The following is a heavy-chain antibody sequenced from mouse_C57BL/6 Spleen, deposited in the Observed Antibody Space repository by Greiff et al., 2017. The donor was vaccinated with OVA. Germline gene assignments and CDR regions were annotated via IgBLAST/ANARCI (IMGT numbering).Heavy chain of an antibody. CDR2: IYPGSGNT. J-gene: IGHJ2*01. CDR1: GYTFTDYY. V-gene: IGHV1-76*01. D-gene: IGHD2-5*01. Sequence: VQLQQSGAELVRPGASVKLSCKASGYTFTDYYINWVKQRPGQGLEWIARIYPGSGNTYYNEKFKGKATLTAEKSSSTAYMQLSSLTSEDSAVYFCARGRTYSNFDYWGQGTTLTVSS. CDR3: ARGRTYSNFDY.